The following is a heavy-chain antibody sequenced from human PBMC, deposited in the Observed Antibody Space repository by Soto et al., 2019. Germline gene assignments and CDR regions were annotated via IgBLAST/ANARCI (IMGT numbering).Heavy chain of an antibody. CDR3: ATRAVTALYFDY. D-gene: IGHD2-21*02. V-gene: IGHV1-69*12. CDR1: GGTFSSTA. J-gene: IGHJ4*02. Sequence: QVQLVQSGADVKKPGSSVKVSCKASGGTFSSTALSWVRQAPGQGLEWMGGIIPKFKLANYAQRFQGRATGTADESTSTAAMELSSLRSEDTAVYYCATRAVTALYFDYWGQGTLVTVSS. CDR2: IIPKFKLA.